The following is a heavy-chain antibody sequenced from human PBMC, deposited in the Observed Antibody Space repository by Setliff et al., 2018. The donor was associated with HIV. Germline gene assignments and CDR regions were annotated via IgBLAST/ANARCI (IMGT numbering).Heavy chain of an antibody. V-gene: IGHV4-4*08. CDR1: GGSMSTYC. J-gene: IGHJ6*03. D-gene: IGHD5-12*01. Sequence: ASETLSLTCTVSGGSMSTYCWSWIRQPPGKGLEWIGYIYTSGSTNYNPSLRSRATISVDTSKNQFSLRLNSVTAADTAVYYCARGATLLPGYSDRWEYFYMDVWGKGTTVTVSS. CDR3: ARGATLLPGYSDRWEYFYMDV. CDR2: IYTSGST.